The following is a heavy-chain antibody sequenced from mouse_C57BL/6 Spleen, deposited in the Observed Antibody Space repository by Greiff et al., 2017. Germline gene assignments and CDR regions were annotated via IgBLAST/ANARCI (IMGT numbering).Heavy chain of an antibody. J-gene: IGHJ3*01. CDR3: AIEEDYYGSSSWFAY. Sequence: VQLQQSGAELARPGASVKLSCKASGYTFTSYGISWVKQRTGQGLEWIGEIYPRSGNTSYNEQFKGKATLTADKSSSTAYMELRSLTSEDSAVYFCAIEEDYYGSSSWFAYWGQGTLVTVSA. V-gene: IGHV1-81*01. D-gene: IGHD1-1*01. CDR1: GYTFTSYG. CDR2: IYPRSGNT.